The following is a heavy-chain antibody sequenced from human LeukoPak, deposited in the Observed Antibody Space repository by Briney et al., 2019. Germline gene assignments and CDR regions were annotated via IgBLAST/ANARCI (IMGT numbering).Heavy chain of an antibody. V-gene: IGHV3-15*01. CDR3: STSTDSRYSGSYSGS. CDR1: GFTFSNAW. Sequence: GGSLRLSCEASGFTFSNAWMSWVRQAPGKGLEWVGRINRKTDGGTTDYAAPVKGRFTISRDDSKNTLYLQMNSLKTEDTAVYYCSTSTDSRYSGSYSGSWGQGTLVTVSS. CDR2: INRKTDGGTT. J-gene: IGHJ5*02. D-gene: IGHD1-26*01.